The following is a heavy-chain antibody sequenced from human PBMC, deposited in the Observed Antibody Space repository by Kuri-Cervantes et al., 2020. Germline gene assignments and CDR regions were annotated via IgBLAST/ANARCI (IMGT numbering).Heavy chain of an antibody. V-gene: IGHV4-61*08. CDR1: GGSISSGGYY. J-gene: IGHJ4*02. CDR3: ARGYRIVND. CDR2: IFYSGST. Sequence: SETLSLTCTVSGGSISSGGYYWSWIRQHPGKGLEWIGYIFYSGSTNYNPSLKSRVTISVDTSKNQFSLKLSSVTAADTAVYYCARGYRIVNDWGQGTLVTVSS. D-gene: IGHD3-22*01.